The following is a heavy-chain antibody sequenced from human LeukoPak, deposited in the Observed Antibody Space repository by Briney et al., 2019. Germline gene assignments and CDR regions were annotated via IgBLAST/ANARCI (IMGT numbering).Heavy chain of an antibody. V-gene: IGHV4-38-2*01. CDR2: MYHSGST. J-gene: IGHJ4*02. D-gene: IGHD3-22*01. CDR3: ARLSRGSGSPYYFDY. CDR1: GYSISSGSY. Sequence: PSETLSLTCAVSGYSISSGSYWGWVRQPPGKGLEWIGSMYHSGSTYYNPSLESQVTISVDTSRNQFSLRLPSVTAADTAVYFCARLSRGSGSPYYFDYWGQGTLVTVSS.